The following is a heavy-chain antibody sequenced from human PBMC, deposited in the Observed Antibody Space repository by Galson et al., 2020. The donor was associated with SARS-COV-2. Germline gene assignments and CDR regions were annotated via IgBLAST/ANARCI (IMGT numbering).Heavy chain of an antibody. V-gene: IGHV3-30*04. CDR2: ISYDGSNK. Sequence: GGSLRLSCAASGFTFSSYAMHWVRQAPGKGLEWVAVISYDGSNKYYADSVKGRFTISRDNSKNTLYLQMNSLRAEDTAVYYCAKSDGYRNPFDYWGQGSRVTVSS. J-gene: IGHJ4*02. CDR3: AKSDGYRNPFDY. D-gene: IGHD5-12*01. CDR1: GFTFSSYA.